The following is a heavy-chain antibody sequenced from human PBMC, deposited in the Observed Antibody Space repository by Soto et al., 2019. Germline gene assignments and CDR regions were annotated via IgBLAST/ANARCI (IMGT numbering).Heavy chain of an antibody. D-gene: IGHD1-7*01. CDR1: GYTFTGYY. V-gene: IGHV1-2*02. CDR2: INPNSGGT. Sequence: QVQLVQSGAEVKKPGASVKVSCKASGYTFTGYYMHWVRQAPGQGLEWMGWINPNSGGTNYAQKFQGRVTMTRDTSISTAYMELSRLRSDDTAVYYCAREFQGKLELRNWFDPWGQGTLVTVSS. CDR3: AREFQGKLELRNWFDP. J-gene: IGHJ5*02.